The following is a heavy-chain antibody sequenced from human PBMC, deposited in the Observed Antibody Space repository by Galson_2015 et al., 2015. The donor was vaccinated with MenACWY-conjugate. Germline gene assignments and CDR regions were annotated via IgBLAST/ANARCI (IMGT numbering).Heavy chain of an antibody. Sequence: SLRLSCAASGFTFNNYWMSWVRHAPGQGPEWVADIKQDGSEKYYVDSVRGRFTISRDNAKSSLFLQMNSLRAEDTAVYYCARDLGFYCSHNDCYSPHCGQGTLVTVSS. J-gene: IGHJ4*02. D-gene: IGHD2-15*01. CDR2: IKQDGSEK. CDR1: GFTFNNYW. V-gene: IGHV3-7*03. CDR3: ARDLGFYCSHNDCYSPH.